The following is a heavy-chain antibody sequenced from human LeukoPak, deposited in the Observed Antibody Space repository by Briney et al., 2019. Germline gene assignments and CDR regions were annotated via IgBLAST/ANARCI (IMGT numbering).Heavy chain of an antibody. CDR2: IGGSGSYT. CDR3: ARDWYDY. Sequence: GGSLRLTCAASGFTFSTYARIWVRQAPGKGLEWVSVIGGSGSYTYYADSAKGRFTISRDNSKDTLYLQMNSLRPEDTAVYYCARDWYDYWGQGTLVTVSS. V-gene: IGHV3-23*01. J-gene: IGHJ4*02. D-gene: IGHD6-13*01. CDR1: GFTFSTYA.